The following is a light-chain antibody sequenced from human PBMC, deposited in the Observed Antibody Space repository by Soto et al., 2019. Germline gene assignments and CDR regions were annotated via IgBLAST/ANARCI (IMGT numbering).Light chain of an antibody. CDR1: QSISTW. J-gene: IGKJ4*01. V-gene: IGKV1-5*03. Sequence: DIQMTPSPSTLSASVGDRVTITCRASQSISTWLDRYQQKPGKAPMLLIYKASSLESGVPSRFSGSGSGTEFTLTISSLQPDDVATYYCQQYNTDPLTFGGGTTVEIK. CDR3: QQYNTDPLT. CDR2: KAS.